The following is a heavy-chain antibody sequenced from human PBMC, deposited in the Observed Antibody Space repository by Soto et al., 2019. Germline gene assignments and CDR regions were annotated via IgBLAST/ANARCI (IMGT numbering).Heavy chain of an antibody. V-gene: IGHV3-23*01. D-gene: IGHD5-18*01. CDR3: AKDHTAMVISWWFDP. CDR1: GFTFSSYA. J-gene: IGHJ5*02. CDR2: ISGSGGST. Sequence: EVQLLESGGGLVQPGGSLRLSCAASGFTFSSYAMSWVRQAPGKGLEWVSAISGSGGSTYYADSVKGRFTISRDNSKNTLDLQMNSLSAEDTAVYYGAKDHTAMVISWWFDPWGQGTLVTVSS.